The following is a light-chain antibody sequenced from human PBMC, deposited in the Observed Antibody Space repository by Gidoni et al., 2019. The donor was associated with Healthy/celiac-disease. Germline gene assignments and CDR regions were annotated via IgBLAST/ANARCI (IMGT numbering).Light chain of an antibody. V-gene: IGKV3-11*01. Sequence: EIVLTQSPATLSLSPGERATLSCRASQRVSSYLAWYPQKPGQAPRLLIHDASNRATGIPARFSGSGSGTDFTLTISILEPEDFAVYYCQQRSNWPGPITFGQGTRLEIK. CDR2: DAS. CDR3: QQRSNWPGPIT. J-gene: IGKJ5*01. CDR1: QRVSSY.